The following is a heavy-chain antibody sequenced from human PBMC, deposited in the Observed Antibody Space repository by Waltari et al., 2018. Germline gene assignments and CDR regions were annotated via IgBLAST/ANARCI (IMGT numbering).Heavy chain of an antibody. J-gene: IGHJ3*02. V-gene: IGHV1-8*01. CDR3: ARLRYSGSYFLDAFDI. D-gene: IGHD1-26*01. CDR2: MNPNSGNT. Sequence: QVQLVQSGAEVKKPGASVKVSCKASGYTFTSYDINWVRQATGQGLEWMGWMNPNSGNTGYAQKFQGRVTMTRNTSISTAYMELSSLRSEDTAVYYCARLRYSGSYFLDAFDIWGQGTMVTVSS. CDR1: GYTFTSYD.